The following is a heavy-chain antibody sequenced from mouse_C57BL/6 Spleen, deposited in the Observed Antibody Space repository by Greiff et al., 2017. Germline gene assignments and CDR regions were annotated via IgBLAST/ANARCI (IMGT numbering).Heavy chain of an antibody. D-gene: IGHD1-1*01. J-gene: IGHJ3*01. V-gene: IGHV14-4*01. Sequence: EVQLQQSGAELVRPGASVKLSCTASGFNIKDDYMHWVKQRPEQGLEWIGWIDPENCDTEYASKFPGKATITADPSSNTAYLQLSSLTSEDTAVYYCTTEYYYGSSPAFAYWGQGTLVTVSA. CDR3: TTEYYYGSSPAFAY. CDR1: GFNIKDDY. CDR2: IDPENCDT.